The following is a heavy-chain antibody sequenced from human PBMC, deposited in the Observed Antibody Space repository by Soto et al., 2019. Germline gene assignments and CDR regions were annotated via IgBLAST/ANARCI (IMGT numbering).Heavy chain of an antibody. D-gene: IGHD3-22*01. CDR2: ISGSGGST. Sequence: HPGGSLRLSCAASGFTFSSYAMSWVRQAPGKGLEWVSAISGSGGSTYYADSVKGRFTISRDNSKNTLYLQMNSLRAEDTAVYYCAKVEGRHYDSSGITGYYYYYGMDVWGQGTTVTVSS. V-gene: IGHV3-23*01. CDR3: AKVEGRHYDSSGITGYYYYYGMDV. J-gene: IGHJ6*02. CDR1: GFTFSSYA.